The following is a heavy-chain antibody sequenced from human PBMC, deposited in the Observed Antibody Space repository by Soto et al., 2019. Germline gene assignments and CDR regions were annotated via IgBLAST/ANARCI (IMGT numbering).Heavy chain of an antibody. CDR3: AMAKMTIFGAADS. Sequence: QVQLVESGGGVVQPGRSLRLSCAVSGFSFSSYPMHWVRQAPGKGLEWVAVITHDGSHTYFADSVKGRFTISRDNSKKTLSREMNSLRTKDTAGYYWAMAKMTIFGAADSWGQGTRVTAS. CDR2: ITHDGSHT. CDR1: GFSFSSYP. D-gene: IGHD3-3*02. V-gene: IGHV3-30-3*01. J-gene: IGHJ4*02.